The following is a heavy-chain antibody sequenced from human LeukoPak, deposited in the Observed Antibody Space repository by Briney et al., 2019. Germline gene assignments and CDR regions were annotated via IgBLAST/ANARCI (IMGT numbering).Heavy chain of an antibody. J-gene: IGHJ4*02. Sequence: SETLSLTCSVSGDSISSTSYYWGWIRQPPGKGLEWIGSINYSGSTYYNPSLKSRVTMSVDTSKNQFSLKLSSVTAADTAVYYCARDQAPASFDYWGQGTLVTVSS. CDR2: INYSGST. V-gene: IGHV4-39*07. CDR1: GDSISSTSYY. CDR3: ARDQAPASFDY.